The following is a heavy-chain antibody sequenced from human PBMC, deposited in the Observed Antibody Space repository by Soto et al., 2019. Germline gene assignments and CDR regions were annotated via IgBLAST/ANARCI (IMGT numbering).Heavy chain of an antibody. D-gene: IGHD3-22*01. CDR2: IRSKAYGGTT. Sequence: PGGSLRLSCTASGFTFGDYAMSWFRQAPGKGLEWVGFIRSKAYGGTTEYAASVKGRFTILRDDSKSIAYLQMNSLKTEDTAVNYCTRGLDSSGYYYVDHFDYWGQGTLVTVSS. V-gene: IGHV3-49*03. J-gene: IGHJ4*02. CDR3: TRGLDSSGYYYVDHFDY. CDR1: GFTFGDYA.